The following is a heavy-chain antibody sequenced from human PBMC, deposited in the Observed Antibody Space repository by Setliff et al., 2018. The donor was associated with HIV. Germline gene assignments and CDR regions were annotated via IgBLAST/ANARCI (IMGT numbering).Heavy chain of an antibody. CDR3: ARGTTSITFDY. J-gene: IGHJ4*02. V-gene: IGHV4-34*01. D-gene: IGHD1-1*01. CDR2: INHSGSA. Sequence: SETLSLTCAVYGGAFSGYSWIWIRQPPGKGLEWIGEINHSGSANYNPSLKSRVTISLDTSRNQLSLKLTSMTAADTSVYYCARGTTSITFDYWSQGTLGTVSS. CDR1: GGAFSGYS.